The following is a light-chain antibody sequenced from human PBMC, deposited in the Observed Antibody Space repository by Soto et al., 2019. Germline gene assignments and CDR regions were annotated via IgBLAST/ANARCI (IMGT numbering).Light chain of an antibody. CDR2: RNN. CDR3: AAWYDTVNGQV. V-gene: IGLV1-47*01. CDR1: RSNIGRNY. J-gene: IGLJ3*02. Sequence: QSVLTQPPSASGTPGQGVSISCSGSRSNIGRNYVYWYHQLPGTAPQLLIERNNDPPSGVAYRFSGSKSGRSVSLAIIGLRYAEEATYYYAAWYDTVNGQVFGGGTKLTVL.